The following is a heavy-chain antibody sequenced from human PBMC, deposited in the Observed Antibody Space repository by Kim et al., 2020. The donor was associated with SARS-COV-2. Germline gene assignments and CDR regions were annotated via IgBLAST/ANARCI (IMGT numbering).Heavy chain of an antibody. CDR2: ISYDGSNK. CDR3: VRDCGFDY. V-gene: IGHV3-30-3*01. Sequence: GGSLRLSCAASGFTFSRYAMHWVRQAPGKGLEWVAVISYDGSNKYYIDSVKGRFTISRDNSKNALFLQMDSLRAEDTAVYFCVRDCGFDYWGQGTLVTVSS. J-gene: IGHJ4*02. CDR1: GFTFSRYA.